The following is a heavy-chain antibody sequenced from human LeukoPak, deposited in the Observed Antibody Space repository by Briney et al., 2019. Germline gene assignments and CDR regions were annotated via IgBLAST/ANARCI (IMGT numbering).Heavy chain of an antibody. J-gene: IGHJ4*02. CDR1: GYTFTSHY. Sequence: GESLKISCKGSGYTFTSHYMHWVRQAPGQGLEWMGIINPSGGSTSYAQKFQGRVTMTRDMSTSTVYMELSSLRSEDTAVYYCARETEYSSSSLDYWGQGTLVTVSS. CDR2: INPSGGST. CDR3: ARETEYSSSSLDY. V-gene: IGHV1-46*01. D-gene: IGHD6-6*01.